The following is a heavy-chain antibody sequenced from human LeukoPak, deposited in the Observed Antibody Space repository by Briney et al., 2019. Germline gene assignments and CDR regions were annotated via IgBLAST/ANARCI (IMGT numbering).Heavy chain of an antibody. V-gene: IGHV4-59*08. Sequence: PSETLSLTCTVSGGSISSYYWSWIRQPPGKGLEWIGYIYYSGSTNYNPSLKSRATISVDTSKNQFPLKLSSVTAADTAVYYCARRGSGSPFDYWGQGTLVTVSS. J-gene: IGHJ4*02. CDR1: GGSISSYY. CDR2: IYYSGST. D-gene: IGHD3-10*01. CDR3: ARRGSGSPFDY.